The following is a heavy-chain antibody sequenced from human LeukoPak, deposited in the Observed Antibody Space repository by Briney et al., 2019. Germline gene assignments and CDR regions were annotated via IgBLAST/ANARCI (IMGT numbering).Heavy chain of an antibody. CDR2: TYYRSKWYT. V-gene: IGHV6-1*01. D-gene: IGHD3-10*01. CDR3: ARLGSGSNY. CDR1: GDSVSSNSAA. J-gene: IGHJ4*02. Sequence: SQTLSLTCAISGDSVSSNSAAWIWIRQSPSRGLEWLGRTYYRSKWYTEYAVSVRSRITINPDTSKNQFSLQLSSVNPEDTAVYYCARLGSGSNYWGQGTLVTVSS.